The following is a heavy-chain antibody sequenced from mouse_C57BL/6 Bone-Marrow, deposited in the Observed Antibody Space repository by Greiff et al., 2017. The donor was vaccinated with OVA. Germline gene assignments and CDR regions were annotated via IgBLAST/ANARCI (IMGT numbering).Heavy chain of an antibody. J-gene: IGHJ4*01. CDR1: GYTFTSYW. CDR2: IDPSDSYT. D-gene: IGHD2-1*01. CDR3: ASIYYGNAMDY. Sequence: VQLQQPGAELVKPGASVKLSCKASGYTFTSYWMQWVKQRPGQGLEWIGEIDPSDSYTNYNQKFKGKATLTVDTSSSTAYMQLSSLTSEDSAVYYCASIYYGNAMDYWGQGTSVTVSS. V-gene: IGHV1-50*01.